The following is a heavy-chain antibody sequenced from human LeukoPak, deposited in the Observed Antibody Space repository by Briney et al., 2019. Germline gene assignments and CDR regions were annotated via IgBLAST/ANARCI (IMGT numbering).Heavy chain of an antibody. CDR3: ARWGRDGYNSYYFDY. Sequence: GGSLRLSCAASGFTFSSYWMHWVRQAPGKGLVWVSRINSDGSSISYADSVKGRFTISRDNSKNMLYLQLNSLRAEDTAVYYCARWGRDGYNSYYFDYWGQGTPVTVSS. J-gene: IGHJ4*02. CDR2: INSDGSSI. D-gene: IGHD5-24*01. V-gene: IGHV3-74*01. CDR1: GFTFSSYW.